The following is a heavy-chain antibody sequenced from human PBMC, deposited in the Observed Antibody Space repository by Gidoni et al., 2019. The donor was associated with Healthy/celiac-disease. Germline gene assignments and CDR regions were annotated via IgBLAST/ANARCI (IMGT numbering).Heavy chain of an antibody. CDR2: INHSGST. Sequence: QVQLQQWGAGLLKPSETLSLTCAVYGGSFSGYYWSWIRQPPGKGLEWIGEINHSGSTNYNPSLKSRVTISVDTSKNQFSLKLSSVTAADTAVYYCARIVPAAPDYFDYWGQGTLVTVSS. V-gene: IGHV4-34*01. D-gene: IGHD2-2*01. CDR1: GGSFSGYY. J-gene: IGHJ4*02. CDR3: ARIVPAAPDYFDY.